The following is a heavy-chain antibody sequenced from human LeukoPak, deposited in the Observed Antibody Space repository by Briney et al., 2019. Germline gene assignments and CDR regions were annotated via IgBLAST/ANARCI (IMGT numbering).Heavy chain of an antibody. J-gene: IGHJ5*02. Sequence: YPGGSLRLSGAASGLTFSGQWVNWVRQAPGQGLEWVANIKYDGSEEYYADSVKGRFTISRDNAKNSLYLQMNSLRAEDTAVYYCARVRDSSGWVRPNWFDPWGQGTLVTVSS. CDR3: ARVRDSSGWVRPNWFDP. CDR1: GLTFSGQW. V-gene: IGHV3-7*03. CDR2: IKYDGSEE. D-gene: IGHD6-19*01.